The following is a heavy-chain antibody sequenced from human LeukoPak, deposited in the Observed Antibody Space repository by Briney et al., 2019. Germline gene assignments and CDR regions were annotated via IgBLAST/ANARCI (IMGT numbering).Heavy chain of an antibody. CDR1: GGSISSYY. V-gene: IGHV4-59*01. J-gene: IGHJ3*02. CDR2: IYFNGST. D-gene: IGHD2-15*01. Sequence: SETLSLTCTVSGGSISSYYWSWIRQPPGKGLEWIGYIYFNGSTNYNPSLKSRVTISVDTSKNQFSLKLSSVTAADTAVYYCARDREVLAATGAFDIWGQGTMVTVSS. CDR3: ARDREVLAATGAFDI.